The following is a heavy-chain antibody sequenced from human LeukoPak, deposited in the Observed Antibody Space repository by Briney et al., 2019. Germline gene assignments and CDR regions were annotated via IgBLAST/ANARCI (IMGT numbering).Heavy chain of an antibody. Sequence: PGGSLRLSCADSAFTFSNFWMTWVRQAPGKGLEWVANINQDGSEKYYVDSVKGRFTISRDNTKNSLYLQMNSLRAEDTAMYYCARHHLWSFDCGGHGTLVTVSS. CDR1: AFTFSNFW. V-gene: IGHV3-7*01. CDR2: INQDGSEK. D-gene: IGHD3-10*01. CDR3: ARHHLWSFDC. J-gene: IGHJ4*01.